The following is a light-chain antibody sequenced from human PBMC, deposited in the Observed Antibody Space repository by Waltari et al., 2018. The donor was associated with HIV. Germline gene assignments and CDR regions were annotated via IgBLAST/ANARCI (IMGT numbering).Light chain of an antibody. J-gene: IGKJ3*01. V-gene: IGKV3-15*01. CDR3: QQSSNWPLT. Sequence: EIVMTQSPATLSVSPGESATLSCRASQGINGHLAWYQKKPGRSPRLLIYETSTRATGIPARFSGSGSGADSTLTISSLQSEDFAVYYCQQSSNWPLTLGPGTKVEVK. CDR2: ETS. CDR1: QGINGH.